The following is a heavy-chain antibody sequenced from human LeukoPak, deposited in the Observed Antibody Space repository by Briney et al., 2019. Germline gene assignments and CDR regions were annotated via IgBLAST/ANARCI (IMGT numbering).Heavy chain of an antibody. CDR2: IYYSGST. CDR1: GGSISSYY. Sequence: LETLSLTCTVSGGSISSYYWSWIRQPPGKGLEWIGYIYYSGSTNYNPSLKSRVTISVDTPKNQFSLKLSSVTAADTAVYYCARDLGGVGGSDYWGQGTLVTVSS. V-gene: IGHV4-59*01. J-gene: IGHJ4*02. D-gene: IGHD3-10*01. CDR3: ARDLGGVGGSDY.